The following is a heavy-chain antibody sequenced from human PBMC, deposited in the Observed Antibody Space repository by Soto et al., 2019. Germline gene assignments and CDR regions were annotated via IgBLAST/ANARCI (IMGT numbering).Heavy chain of an antibody. CDR1: GYTFTSYD. V-gene: IGHV1-8*01. CDR3: ARAGDYPSYYYYGMDV. Sequence: ASVKVSCKASGYTFTSYDINWVRQATGQGLEWMGWMNPNGGNTGYAQKFQGRVTMTRNTSMSTAYMELRSLRSDDTAVYYCARAGDYPSYYYYGMDVWGQGTTVTAP. J-gene: IGHJ6*02. CDR2: MNPNGGNT. D-gene: IGHD4-17*01.